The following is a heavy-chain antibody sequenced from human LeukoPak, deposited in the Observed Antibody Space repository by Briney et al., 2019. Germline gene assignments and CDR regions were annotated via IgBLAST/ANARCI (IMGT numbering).Heavy chain of an antibody. CDR3: TTESSRWNAEGMDV. V-gene: IGHV3-15*01. J-gene: IGHJ6*04. CDR2: IKSKTDGGTT. Sequence: GGSLRLSCAASVFTFNNAWMSWVRQAPGKGLEWVGRIKSKTDGGTTDYTPPVKGRFTISRDDSKNTLYLQMNSLKIEDTAVYYCTTESSRWNAEGMDVWGKGTTVTVSS. CDR1: VFTFNNAW. D-gene: IGHD1-1*01.